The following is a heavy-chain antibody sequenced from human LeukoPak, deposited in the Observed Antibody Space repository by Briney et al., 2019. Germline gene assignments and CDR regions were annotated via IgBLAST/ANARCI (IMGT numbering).Heavy chain of an antibody. D-gene: IGHD3-3*01. V-gene: IGHV3-7*01. CDR1: GFTFSGYW. CDR2: IKGDESKK. CDR3: AKDEGKTYYDFWSGYYPNEYYFDY. Sequence: HTGGSLRLSCAASGFTFSGYWMTWVRQAPGKGLEWVANIKGDESKKYYVDSVKGRFTISRDNAKNSLYLQMNSLRAEDTAVYYCAKDEGKTYYDFWSGYYPNEYYFDYWGQGTLVTVSS. J-gene: IGHJ4*02.